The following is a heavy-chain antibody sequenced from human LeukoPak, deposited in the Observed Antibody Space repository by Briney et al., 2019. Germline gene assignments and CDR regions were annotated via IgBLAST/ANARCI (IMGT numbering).Heavy chain of an antibody. D-gene: IGHD2-21*02. V-gene: IGHV4-39*01. Sequence: SETLSLTCTVSGGSISSRSYYWGWIRQPPGKGLEWIGTIYYSGSTYYNPSLKSRVTISVDTSKNQFSLKLSSVTAADTAVYYGANRGGGYCGGDCYSGFTNYYYYMDVWGKGTTVTISS. CDR1: GGSISSRSYY. CDR3: ANRGGGYCGGDCYSGFTNYYYYMDV. CDR2: IYYSGST. J-gene: IGHJ6*03.